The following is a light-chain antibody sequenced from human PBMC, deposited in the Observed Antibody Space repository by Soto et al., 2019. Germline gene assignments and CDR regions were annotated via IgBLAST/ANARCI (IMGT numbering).Light chain of an antibody. CDR3: QQYDKLPLT. V-gene: IGKV1-5*03. CDR1: QTISSW. Sequence: DIQMTQSPSTLSGSVGDRVTITCRASQTISSWLAWYQQKPGKAPKLLIYKASTLKSGVPSRFSGSGSGTEFTLTISSLQPDDFATYYCQQYDKLPLTFGGGTKVDIK. CDR2: KAS. J-gene: IGKJ4*01.